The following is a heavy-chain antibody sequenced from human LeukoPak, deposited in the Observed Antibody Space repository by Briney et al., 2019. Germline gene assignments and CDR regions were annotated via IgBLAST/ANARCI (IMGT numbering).Heavy chain of an antibody. CDR2: IYYSGST. V-gene: IGHV4-31*03. Sequence: SETLSLTCTVSGGSINSGGYYWSWIRQHPGKGLEWIGYIYYSGSTYYNPSLKSRVTISVDTSKNQFSLKLSSVTAADTAVYYCARATLGMDWFDPWGQGTLVTVSS. CDR3: ARATLGMDWFDP. CDR1: GGSINSGGYY. J-gene: IGHJ5*02. D-gene: IGHD3-16*01.